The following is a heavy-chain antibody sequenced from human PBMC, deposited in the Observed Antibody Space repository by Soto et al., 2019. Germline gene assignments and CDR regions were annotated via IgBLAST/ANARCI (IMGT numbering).Heavy chain of an antibody. J-gene: IGHJ6*03. CDR3: AKNGCSYPACYPYYYYVDV. Sequence: EVQLLESGGGLVQPGGSLRLSCAASGFRLSDSAVSWVRQDPGKGLEWVSSLTVTGDSAFYSDSVKGRFTISRDISKSTLYLQMNSLRAEDTAVYYCAKNGCSYPACYPYYYYVDVWGRGTTVTVAS. CDR1: GFRLSDSA. CDR2: LTVTGDSA. D-gene: IGHD2-15*01. V-gene: IGHV3-23*01.